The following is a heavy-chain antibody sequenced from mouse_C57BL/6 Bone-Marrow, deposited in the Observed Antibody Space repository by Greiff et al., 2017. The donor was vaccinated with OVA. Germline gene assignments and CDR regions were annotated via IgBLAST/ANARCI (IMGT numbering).Heavy chain of an antibody. CDR3: ARTPFYYGSSDYYAMDY. CDR1: GYTFTSYW. V-gene: IGHV1-52*01. Sequence: QVQLQQSGAELVRPGSSVKLSCKASGYTFTSYWMHWVKQRPIQGLEWIGNIDPSDSETHYNQKFKDKATLTVDKSSSTAYMQLSSLTSEDSAVYYCARTPFYYGSSDYYAMDYWGQGTSVTVSS. CDR2: IDPSDSET. J-gene: IGHJ4*01. D-gene: IGHD1-1*01.